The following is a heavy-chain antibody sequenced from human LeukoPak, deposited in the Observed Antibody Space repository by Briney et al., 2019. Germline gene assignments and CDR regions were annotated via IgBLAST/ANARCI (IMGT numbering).Heavy chain of an antibody. Sequence: ASVKVSCKASGYSFTSQDMHWVRQAPGQRLEWLGCINPDNGYTTYSQEFRGRVTITRDTSASTAYMELSSLRSEGLAVYYCTLYNYWGQGTLVTVSS. CDR2: INPDNGYT. CDR1: GYSFTSQD. D-gene: IGHD2-2*02. CDR3: TLYNY. V-gene: IGHV1-3*03. J-gene: IGHJ4*02.